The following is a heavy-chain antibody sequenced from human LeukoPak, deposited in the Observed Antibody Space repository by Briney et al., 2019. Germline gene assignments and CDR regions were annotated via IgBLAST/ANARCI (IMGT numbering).Heavy chain of an antibody. CDR2: IYHSGST. J-gene: IGHJ4*02. D-gene: IGHD1-26*01. Sequence: PSQTLSLTCAVSGGSISSGGYSWSWIRQPPGKGLEWIGYIYHSGSTYYNPSLKSRVTISVDRSKNQFSLKLSSVTAADTAVYYCARVVGAMFAYWGQGTLVTVSS. CDR3: ARVVGAMFAY. V-gene: IGHV4-30-2*01. CDR1: GGSISSGGYS.